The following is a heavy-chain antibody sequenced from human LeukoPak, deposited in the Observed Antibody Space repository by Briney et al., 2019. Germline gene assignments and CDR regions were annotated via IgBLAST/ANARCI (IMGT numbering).Heavy chain of an antibody. D-gene: IGHD5/OR15-5a*01. Sequence: PGRSLRLSCAGAGFIFSDFYINWIRQSPGKGLEWLAYISPDGSYTTYGDSVKGRFVISRDNAKNSVSLQMNSLGVEDTAVYFCASDQVSGVFDYWGQGARVTVS. CDR3: ASDQVSGVFDY. V-gene: IGHV3-11*05. CDR2: ISPDGSYT. J-gene: IGHJ4*02. CDR1: GFIFSDFY.